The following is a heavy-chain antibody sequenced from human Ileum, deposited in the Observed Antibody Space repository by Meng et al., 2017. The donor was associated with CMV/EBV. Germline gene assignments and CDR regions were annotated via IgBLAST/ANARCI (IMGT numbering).Heavy chain of an antibody. V-gene: IGHV3-23*01. D-gene: IGHD4-11*01. Sequence: LPCAASGVTFSSYPRRRVRQAPGTGLEWVSAISASGGSTYCADSVKGRFTISRDNSKNTLYLQMNSLRAEDSAVYYCATSEITTSFDYWGQGTLVTVSS. CDR2: ISASGGST. CDR3: ATSEITTSFDY. J-gene: IGHJ4*02. CDR1: GVTFSSYP.